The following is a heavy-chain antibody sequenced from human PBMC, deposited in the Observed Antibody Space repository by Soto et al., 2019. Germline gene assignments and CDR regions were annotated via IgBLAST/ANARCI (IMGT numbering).Heavy chain of an antibody. D-gene: IGHD2-15*01. CDR2: IYYSGST. CDR3: ARQVVAYCSGGSCYSPTRHWFDP. Sequence: LSETLSLTCTVSGGSISSSSYYWGWIRQPPGKGLEWIGSIYYSGSTYYNPSLKSRVTISVDTSKNQFSLKLSSVTAADTAVYYCARQVVAYCSGGSCYSPTRHWFDPWGQGTLVTVSS. CDR1: GGSISSSSYY. J-gene: IGHJ5*02. V-gene: IGHV4-39*01.